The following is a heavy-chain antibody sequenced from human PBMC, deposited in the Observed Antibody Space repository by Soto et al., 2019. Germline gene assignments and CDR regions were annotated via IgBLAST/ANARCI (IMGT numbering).Heavy chain of an antibody. CDR3: ARAAVYGDSPGPWIDY. Sequence: SETLSLTCAGYGGSFSGYYWSGIRQPPGKGLEWIGEINHSGSTNYNPSLKSRVTISVDTSKNQFSLKLSSVTAADTAVYYCARAAVYGDSPGPWIDYWGQGTLVTVS. D-gene: IGHD4-17*01. V-gene: IGHV4-34*01. J-gene: IGHJ4*02. CDR2: INHSGST. CDR1: GGSFSGYY.